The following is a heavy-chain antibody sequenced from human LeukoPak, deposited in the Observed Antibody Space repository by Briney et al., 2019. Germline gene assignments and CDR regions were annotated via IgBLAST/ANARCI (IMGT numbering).Heavy chain of an antibody. V-gene: IGHV3-64*04. J-gene: IGHJ4*02. CDR2: ISSNGGGT. CDR3: ARDYYDSSGHYYVDY. CDR1: GFTFSNYA. Sequence: GGSLRLSCSASGFTFSNYAMHWVRQAPGKGLEYVSAISSNGGGTYYADSVKGRFTISRDNAKNSLYLQMNSLRDEDTAVYYCARDYYDSSGHYYVDYWGQGTLVTVS. D-gene: IGHD3-22*01.